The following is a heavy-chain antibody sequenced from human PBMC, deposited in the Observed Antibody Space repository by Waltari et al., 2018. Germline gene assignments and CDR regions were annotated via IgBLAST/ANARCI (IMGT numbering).Heavy chain of an antibody. CDR1: GFTFSNYA. CDR3: AKPKLAAVPYNFYFDS. Sequence: EVQLLESGGGWVQPGGSLRLSCEASGFTFSNYAMCWVRQAQGKGLEWVSEITGSGDSTHYADSGEGRCTISRDNSKNTVFMQMNSLGVADTAVYYCAKPKLAAVPYNFYFDSWGQGTLVTVSS. J-gene: IGHJ4*02. CDR2: ITGSGDST. D-gene: IGHD6-13*01. V-gene: IGHV3-23*01.